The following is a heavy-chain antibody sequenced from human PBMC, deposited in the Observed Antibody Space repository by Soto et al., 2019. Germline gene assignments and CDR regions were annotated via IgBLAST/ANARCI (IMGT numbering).Heavy chain of an antibody. CDR3: ATDHALAGTSVSDY. CDR2: IYHSGST. V-gene: IGHV4-30-4*01. Sequence: SETLSLTCTVSGGSISNGDYYWCWIRQPPGKGLEWIGYIYHSGSTFYNPSLKGRVTMSVDTSKNQFSLKLSSVTAADTAVYYCATDHALAGTSVSDYWGQGTLVTVS. D-gene: IGHD1-7*01. J-gene: IGHJ4*02. CDR1: GGSISNGDYY.